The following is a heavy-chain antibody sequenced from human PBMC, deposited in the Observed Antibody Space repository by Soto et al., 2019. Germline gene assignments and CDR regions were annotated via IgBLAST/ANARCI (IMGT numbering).Heavy chain of an antibody. V-gene: IGHV1-3*01. J-gene: IGHJ4*02. CDR2: INAGNGNT. Sequence: GASVKVSCKASGYTFTSYAMHWVRQAPGQRLEWMGWINAGNGNTNYAQKFQGRVTITADKSTSTAYMELSSLRSEDTAVYYCARGLDYGDYGLDYWGQGTLVTVSS. D-gene: IGHD4-17*01. CDR1: GYTFTSYA. CDR3: ARGLDYGDYGLDY.